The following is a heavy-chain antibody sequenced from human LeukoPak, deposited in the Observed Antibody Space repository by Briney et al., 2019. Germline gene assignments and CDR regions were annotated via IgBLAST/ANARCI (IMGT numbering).Heavy chain of an antibody. Sequence: GGSLRLSCAASGFTFSTYWMHWVRQVPGKGPVWVSRINSDGSNTNYADSVKGRFSISRDNAKNTLYLQMSSLRAEDTAVYYCAREGLVSNFYYYMDIWGKGTTVTISS. CDR2: INSDGSNT. V-gene: IGHV3-74*01. D-gene: IGHD3/OR15-3a*01. CDR1: GFTFSTYW. J-gene: IGHJ6*03. CDR3: AREGLVSNFYYYMDI.